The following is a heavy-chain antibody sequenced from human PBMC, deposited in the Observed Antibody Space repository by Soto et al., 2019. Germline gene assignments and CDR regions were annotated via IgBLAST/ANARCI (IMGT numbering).Heavy chain of an antibody. V-gene: IGHV3-49*03. CDR1: GFTFGDYA. Sequence: PGGSLRLSCTASGFTFGDYAVIWFRQAPGKGLEWVGFIRSKAYGGTTEYAASVKGRFTISRDDSKSIAYLQMNSLKTEDTAVYYCTRAHMTTVTTDAFDIWGQGTMVTVSS. D-gene: IGHD4-4*01. CDR2: IRSKAYGGTT. J-gene: IGHJ3*02. CDR3: TRAHMTTVTTDAFDI.